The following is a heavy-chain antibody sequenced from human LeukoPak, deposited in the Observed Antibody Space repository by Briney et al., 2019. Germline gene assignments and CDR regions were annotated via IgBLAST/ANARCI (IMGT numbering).Heavy chain of an antibody. Sequence: SETLSLTCTVSGGSMNSASNLWTWLRQPPGRGLEWLGYVYNSGVTYYNPSLKSRGTVSLDKSKNQFSLNLTSVTAADTAKYFCARAWAFWGRGLLVTVSS. CDR2: VYNSGVT. CDR1: GGSMNSASNL. J-gene: IGHJ4*01. D-gene: IGHD1-26*01. CDR3: ARAWAF. V-gene: IGHV4-30-2*01.